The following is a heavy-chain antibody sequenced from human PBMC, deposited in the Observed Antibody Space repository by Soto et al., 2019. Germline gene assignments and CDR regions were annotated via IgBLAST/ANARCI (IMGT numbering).Heavy chain of an antibody. J-gene: IGHJ4*02. CDR2: ISSRSIYI. Sequence: GSLRLGCAASVFTFSTYSMNWVRQAPGKGLEWVSSISSRSIYIYYADSVKGRFTISRDDAKNSLCLQVNSLRAEDTAVYHCARDLLLSSGGTWYSGGFDYWGQGTLVTVSS. V-gene: IGHV3-21*01. D-gene: IGHD2-15*01. CDR3: ARDLLLSSGGTWYSGGFDY. CDR1: VFTFSTYS.